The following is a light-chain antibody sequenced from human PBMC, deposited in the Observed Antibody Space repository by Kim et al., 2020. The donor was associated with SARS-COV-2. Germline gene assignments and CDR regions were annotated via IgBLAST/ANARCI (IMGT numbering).Light chain of an antibody. CDR3: SSCKRGGTFV. CDR2: DVD. V-gene: IGLV2-14*03. J-gene: IGLJ1*01. CDR1: SRAIGAKNC. Sequence: SPVSCHEPSRAIGAKNCFSWHQQYPGKAPPLIFYDVDNRPSGVSSRFSGSKSGNTAFLTISGLQSEDEADYYCSSCKRGGTFVFGIGTKVTVL.